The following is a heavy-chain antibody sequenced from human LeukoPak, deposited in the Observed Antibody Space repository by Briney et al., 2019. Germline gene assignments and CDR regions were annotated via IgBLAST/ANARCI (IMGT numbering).Heavy chain of an antibody. Sequence: GGSLRLSCAASGFTFSSYAMHWVRQAPGKGLEYVSAISSNGGSTYYANSVKGRFTISRDNSKNTLYLQMGSLRAEDTAVYYCAKPPRGSGEDYWGQGTLVTVSS. D-gene: IGHD3-10*01. CDR2: ISSNGGST. J-gene: IGHJ4*02. CDR3: AKPPRGSGEDY. V-gene: IGHV3-64*01. CDR1: GFTFSSYA.